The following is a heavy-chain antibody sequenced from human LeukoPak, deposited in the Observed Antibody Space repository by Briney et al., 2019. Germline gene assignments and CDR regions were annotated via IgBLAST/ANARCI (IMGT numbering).Heavy chain of an antibody. CDR1: GGSISSYY. CDR2: IYTSGST. V-gene: IGHV4-4*07. CDR3: ARDRWEQAIHAFDI. D-gene: IGHD1-26*01. J-gene: IGHJ3*02. Sequence: SETLSLTCTVSGGSISSYYWSWIRQPAGKGLEWIRRIYTSGSTNYNPSLKSRVTMSVDTSKNQFSLKLSSVTAADTAVYYCARDRWEQAIHAFDIWGQGTMVTVSS.